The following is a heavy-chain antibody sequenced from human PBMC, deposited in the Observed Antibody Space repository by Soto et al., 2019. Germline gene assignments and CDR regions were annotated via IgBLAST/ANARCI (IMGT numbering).Heavy chain of an antibody. CDR2: IDPSDSYT. Sequence: GESLKISCRGSGYSFTSYWISWVRQMPGKGLEWMGRIDPSDSYTNYSPSFQGHVTISADKSISTAYLQWSSLKASDTAMYYCARLSIAVAGDDHAFDIWGQGTMVTVSS. J-gene: IGHJ3*02. CDR1: GYSFTSYW. V-gene: IGHV5-10-1*01. D-gene: IGHD6-19*01. CDR3: ARLSIAVAGDDHAFDI.